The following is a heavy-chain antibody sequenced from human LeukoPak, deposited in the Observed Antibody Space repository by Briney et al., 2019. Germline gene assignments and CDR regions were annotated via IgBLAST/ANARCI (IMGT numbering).Heavy chain of an antibody. V-gene: IGHV4-59*08. CDR1: GGAISSYY. J-gene: IGHJ4*02. D-gene: IGHD5-24*01. CDR2: IYYSGST. Sequence: SETLSLTCTVSGGAISSYYWSWIRQPPGKGLEWIGYIYYSGSTKYNPSLKSRVTISVDTSKNQFSLKLSSVTAADTAVYYCARGARAGYNLEPFDYWGQGTLVTVSS. CDR3: ARGARAGYNLEPFDY.